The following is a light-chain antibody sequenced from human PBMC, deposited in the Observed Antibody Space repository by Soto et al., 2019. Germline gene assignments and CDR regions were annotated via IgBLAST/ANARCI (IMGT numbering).Light chain of an antibody. CDR3: QQYGSSPT. V-gene: IGKV3-20*01. J-gene: IGKJ1*01. CDR2: DVS. CDR1: QSVSSNY. Sequence: EIVLTQSPGTLSLSPGERATLSCRSSQSVSSNYLAWYQQKPDQAPRLVIYDVSGRATGIPDRFSGSGSGTDFTLTISSPEPEDFAVYYCQQYGSSPTFGQGTKVEIK.